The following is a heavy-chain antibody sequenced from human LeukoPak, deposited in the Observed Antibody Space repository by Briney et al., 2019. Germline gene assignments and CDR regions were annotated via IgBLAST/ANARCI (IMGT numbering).Heavy chain of an antibody. J-gene: IGHJ4*02. CDR1: GVSISRGSHY. CDR3: ARDRSYYSDTGTDY. CDR2: IHTIGNT. V-gene: IGHV4-61*02. Sequence: SETLSLTCTVSGVSISRGSHYWSWIRQPAGKGLEWIGRIHTIGNTNYSPSLWRRVTIAVDTSKNQFSLRLHSVTAADTAVYYCARDRSYYSDTGTDYWGQGALVTVSS. D-gene: IGHD3-22*01.